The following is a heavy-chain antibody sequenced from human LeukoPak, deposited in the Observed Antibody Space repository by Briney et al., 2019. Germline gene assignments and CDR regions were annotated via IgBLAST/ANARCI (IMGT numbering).Heavy chain of an antibody. D-gene: IGHD3-22*01. Sequence: PGGSLRLSCTASGFPFGDYAMSWFRQAPGKGLEWVGFIRSKAYGGTTEYAASVKGRFTISRDDSKSIAYLQMNSLKTEDTAVYYCTRADYYDSSGYYYVFDYWGQGTLVTVSS. CDR3: TRADYYDSSGYYYVFDY. J-gene: IGHJ4*02. CDR2: IRSKAYGGTT. V-gene: IGHV3-49*03. CDR1: GFPFGDYA.